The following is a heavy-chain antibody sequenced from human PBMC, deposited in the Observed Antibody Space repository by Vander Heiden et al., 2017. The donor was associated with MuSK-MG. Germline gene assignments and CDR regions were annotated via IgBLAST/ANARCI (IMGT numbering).Heavy chain of an antibody. V-gene: IGHV3-73*02. CDR1: GFTFSGSA. J-gene: IGHJ4*02. CDR3: GRCSGWPKGDY. D-gene: IGHD6-19*01. CDR2: IRSKANSYAT. Sequence: EVQLVESGGGLVQPGGSLKLSCAASGFTFSGSAMHWVRQASGKGLEWVGRIRSKANSYATAEAASVKGRFTISRDDSKNTAYIQMNRMKTEDTAVYCGGRCSGWPKGDYWGQGTLVTVSS.